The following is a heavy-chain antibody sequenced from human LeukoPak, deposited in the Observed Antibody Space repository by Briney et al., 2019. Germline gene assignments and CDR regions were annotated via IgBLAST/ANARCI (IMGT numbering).Heavy chain of an antibody. V-gene: IGHV4-59*08. CDR3: ARAYYDSSGPLD. CDR2: IYYSGST. J-gene: IGHJ4*02. D-gene: IGHD3-22*01. CDR1: GGSISSYY. Sequence: SETLSLTCTVSGGSISSYYWSWIRQPPGKGLEWIGYIYYSGSTNYNPSLKSRVTISVDTSKNQFSLKLSSVTAADTAVYYCARAYYDSSGPLDWGQGTLVTVSS.